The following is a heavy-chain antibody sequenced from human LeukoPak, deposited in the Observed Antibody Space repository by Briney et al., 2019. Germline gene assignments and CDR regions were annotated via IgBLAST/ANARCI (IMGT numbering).Heavy chain of an antibody. CDR2: ISGSSSMI. V-gene: IGHV3-48*02. CDR3: ARGIDFDAFDI. J-gene: IGHJ3*02. CDR1: GFTFSHFW. D-gene: IGHD3/OR15-3a*01. Sequence: QTGGSLRLSCAASGFTFSHFWMSWVRQAPGKGLEWVSYISGSSSMIYQGDSAKGRFTISRDNAKNSLYLQMNSLRDEDTAVYYCARGIDFDAFDIWGHGTMVAVSS.